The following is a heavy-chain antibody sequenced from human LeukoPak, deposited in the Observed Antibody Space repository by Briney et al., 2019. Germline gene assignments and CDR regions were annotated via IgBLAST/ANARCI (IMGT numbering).Heavy chain of an antibody. J-gene: IGHJ4*02. D-gene: IGHD6-19*01. CDR1: GGSFSGYY. V-gene: IGHV4-34*01. CDR2: INHSGST. Sequence: SETLSLTCAVYGGSFSGYYWSWIRQPPGKGLEWIGEINHSGSTNYNPSLKSRVTISVDTSKNQFSLKLSSVPAADPAVYYCARRPGGSSGWYMIWGQGTLVTVS. CDR3: ARRPGGSSGWYMI.